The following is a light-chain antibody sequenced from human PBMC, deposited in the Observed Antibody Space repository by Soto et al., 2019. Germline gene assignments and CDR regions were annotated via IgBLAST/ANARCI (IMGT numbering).Light chain of an antibody. V-gene: IGLV4-69*01. CDR1: SGHSNYA. CDR3: QTWGSGIVV. Sequence: QLVLTQSPSASASLGASVKLTCTLSSGHSNYAMAWHQQQSEKGPRYLMKLNSDGSHSKGDGIPDRFSGSSSGAERYLTISSLQSEEEADYYCQTWGSGIVVFGGGTKLTVL. CDR2: LNSDGSH. J-gene: IGLJ2*01.